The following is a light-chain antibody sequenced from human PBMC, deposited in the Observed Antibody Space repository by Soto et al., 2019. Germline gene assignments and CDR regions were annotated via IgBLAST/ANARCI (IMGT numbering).Light chain of an antibody. CDR2: KVD. CDR1: SSDLAGRNY. V-gene: IGLV2-14*01. Sequence: QSALTQPASVSGSPGQSITIPCTGRSSDLAGRNYVSWYQQHPGKAPKLIFYKVDNRPSGVSDRVSASKSGNTASLTISGLQAEDEAHYYCSSYTTRPAPQWVFAGGTQLTVL. J-gene: IGLJ3*02. CDR3: SSYTTRPAPQWV.